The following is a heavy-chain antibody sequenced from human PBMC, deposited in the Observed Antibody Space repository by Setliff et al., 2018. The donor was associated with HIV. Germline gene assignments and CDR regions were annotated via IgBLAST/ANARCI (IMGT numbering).Heavy chain of an antibody. Sequence: PLETLSLTCTVSGGSISSHFWSWIRQPPGKGLEWIGTVSYSGSTNYNPSLKSRVTISVDTSENQFSLKLSSVTAADTAVYYCARRLGATVFYYFDYWGQGTLVTVSS. D-gene: IGHD3-16*01. CDR2: VSYSGST. CDR3: ARRLGATVFYYFDY. CDR1: GGSISSHF. V-gene: IGHV4-59*11. J-gene: IGHJ4*02.